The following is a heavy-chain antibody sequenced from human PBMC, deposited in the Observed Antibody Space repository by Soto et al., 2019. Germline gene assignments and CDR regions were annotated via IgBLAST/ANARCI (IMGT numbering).Heavy chain of an antibody. V-gene: IGHV4-59*08. CDR3: ARGPYYDLIWNYYYMDV. CDR1: GGSISGHY. Sequence: QVQLQESVPGLVKPSETRSLSCNVSGGSISGHYWSWVRQTPGKGLEWIGYIYYSGSTNYNTSLKNRVTISVDTSKNHFSLRLTSVTAADTAVYYCARGPYYDLIWNYYYMDVWGKGTTVTVSS. J-gene: IGHJ6*03. CDR2: IYYSGST. D-gene: IGHD3-16*01.